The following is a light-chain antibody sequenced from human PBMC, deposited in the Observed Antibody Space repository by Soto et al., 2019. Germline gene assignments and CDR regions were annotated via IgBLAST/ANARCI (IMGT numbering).Light chain of an antibody. CDR3: QQYGRSPFT. J-gene: IGKJ2*01. CDR1: QRISSNF. Sequence: EIVLTQSPVTLSLSPGERATLSCRASQRISSNFLAWFQQKPGLPPRLLIYGASTRASGVPDRFSGGGSGTDFDLTISRLEPEDFAVYYCQQYGRSPFTFGQGTKLQIK. CDR2: GAS. V-gene: IGKV3-20*01.